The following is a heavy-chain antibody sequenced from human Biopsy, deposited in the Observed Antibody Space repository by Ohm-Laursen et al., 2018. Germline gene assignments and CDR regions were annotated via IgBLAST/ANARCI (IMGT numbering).Heavy chain of an antibody. D-gene: IGHD3-3*01. J-gene: IGHJ5*02. CDR3: ARHDLSDFWSGYPNFFDR. CDR2: VYYSGAT. Sequence: SDTLSLTCALSGGSITSRTHYWGWIRQTPGKGLEWIGTVYYSGATYHNPSLKNRVIISVDTSKNQFSLSLKTVTAADTAVYCCARHDLSDFWSGYPNFFDRWGQGTLVTVSS. V-gene: IGHV4-39*01. CDR1: GGSITSRTHY.